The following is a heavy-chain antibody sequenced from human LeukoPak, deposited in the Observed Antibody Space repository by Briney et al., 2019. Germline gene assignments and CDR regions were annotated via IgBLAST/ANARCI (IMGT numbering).Heavy chain of an antibody. CDR1: GGSISSSSYY. J-gene: IGHJ6*04. V-gene: IGHV4-61*05. CDR2: IDNTEST. CDR3: ARMTYDPHGVDV. D-gene: IGHD5-12*01. Sequence: PSETLSLTCTVSGGSISSSSYYWGWIRQPPGKGLEWIGYIDNTESTNYNPSLKSRVTISVDKSKNHFSLKLSSVTAADTAVYYCARMTYDPHGVDVWGKGTTVTVSS.